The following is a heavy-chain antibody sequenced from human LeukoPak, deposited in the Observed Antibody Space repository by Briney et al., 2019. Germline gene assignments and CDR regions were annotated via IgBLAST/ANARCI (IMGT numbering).Heavy chain of an antibody. J-gene: IGHJ4*02. D-gene: IGHD6-19*01. CDR1: GGTNINHY. CDR3: ARGWQRLVR. Sequence: SETLSLTCTVSGGTNINHYWSWIRQPPGKGLEWIGYIYYSGSTNYNPSLKSRVTISVDTSKNQFSLKLSSVTAADTAVYYCARGWQRLVRWGQGTLVTVSS. CDR2: IYYSGST. V-gene: IGHV4-59*11.